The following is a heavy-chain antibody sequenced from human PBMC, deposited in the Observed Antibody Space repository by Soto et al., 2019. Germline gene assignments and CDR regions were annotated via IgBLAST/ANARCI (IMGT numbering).Heavy chain of an antibody. CDR2: IYNSGST. CDR3: ASMGYHYGSGSYPLDY. V-gene: IGHV4-59*08. CDR1: GGSISSYY. J-gene: IGHJ4*02. Sequence: QVQLQESGPGLVKPSETLSLTCTVSGGSISSYYWTWIRQPPGKGLEWIGFIYNSGSTHYNPSLRSRVTISGDPSKNQFSLKLRSVTAADTAVYYCASMGYHYGSGSYPLDYWGQGTLVTVSS. D-gene: IGHD3-10*01.